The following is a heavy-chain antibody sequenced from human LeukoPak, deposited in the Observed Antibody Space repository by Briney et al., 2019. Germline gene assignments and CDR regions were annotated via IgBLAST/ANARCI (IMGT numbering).Heavy chain of an antibody. V-gene: IGHV4-59*12. J-gene: IGHJ3*02. Sequence: SETLSLTCTVSGGSISSYYWSWIRQPPGKGLEWIGYIYYSGSTNYNPSLKSRVTISVDTSKNQFSLKLSSVTAADTAVYYCARPMSSYSRYAFDIWGQGTMVTVSS. D-gene: IGHD6-6*01. CDR1: GGSISSYY. CDR2: IYYSGST. CDR3: ARPMSSYSRYAFDI.